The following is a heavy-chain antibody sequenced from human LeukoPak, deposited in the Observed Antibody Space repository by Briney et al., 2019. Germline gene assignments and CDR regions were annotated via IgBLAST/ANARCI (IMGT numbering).Heavy chain of an antibody. CDR2: ISVSGGSR. CDR3: VKGRAPGIAAAASYYFDY. J-gene: IGHJ4*02. V-gene: IGHV3-23*01. D-gene: IGHD6-13*01. CDR1: GFTFSSNT. Sequence: PGGSLRLSCAASGFTFSSNTISWARKPQGTGLGRASGISVSGGSRYHADSVKGRFTISRDNSKNTLYLLMNSLRGEDTAVYYCVKGRAPGIAAAASYYFDYGGQGTLVTVSS.